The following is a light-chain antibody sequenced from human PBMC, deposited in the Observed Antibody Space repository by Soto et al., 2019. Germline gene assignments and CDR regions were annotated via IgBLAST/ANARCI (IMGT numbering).Light chain of an antibody. CDR2: GAS. V-gene: IGKV3-15*01. Sequence: EIVLTQSPGTLSVSPGERATLSCRASQSVSSKLAWYQQKPGQAPRLPFYGASTGATGIPARFSGSGSETEFTLSISSLRSEDFAVYYCQQYNNWPGTFGQGTKVDIK. CDR3: QQYNNWPGT. CDR1: QSVSSK. J-gene: IGKJ1*01.